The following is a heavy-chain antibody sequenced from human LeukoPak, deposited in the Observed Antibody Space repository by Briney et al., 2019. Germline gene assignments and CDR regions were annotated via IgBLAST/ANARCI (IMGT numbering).Heavy chain of an antibody. V-gene: IGHV4-59*01. CDR2: IYYSGST. J-gene: IGHJ4*02. D-gene: IGHD2-2*01. CDR3: ARAGTDIVVAHDY. CDR1: GGSTSSYY. Sequence: SETLSLTCTVSGGSTSSYYWSWIRQPPGKGLEWIGYIYYSGSTNYNPSLKSRVTISVDTSKNQFSLKLSSVTAADTAVYYCARAGTDIVVAHDYWGQGTLVTVSS.